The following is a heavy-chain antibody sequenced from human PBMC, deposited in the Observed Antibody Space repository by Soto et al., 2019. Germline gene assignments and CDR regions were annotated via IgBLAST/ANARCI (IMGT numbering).Heavy chain of an antibody. Sequence: SGPTLVNPTQTLTLTCSFSGFSLSTSGVGVGWIRQPPGKALEWLALIYWDDDKRYSPSLKSRLTITKDTSKNQVVLTMTNMDPVDTATYFCAHRRGDSTSWYWFDPWGQGTLVTVSS. CDR3: AHRRGDSTSWYWFDP. J-gene: IGHJ5*02. D-gene: IGHD6-13*01. CDR2: IYWDDDK. CDR1: GFSLSTSGVG. V-gene: IGHV2-5*02.